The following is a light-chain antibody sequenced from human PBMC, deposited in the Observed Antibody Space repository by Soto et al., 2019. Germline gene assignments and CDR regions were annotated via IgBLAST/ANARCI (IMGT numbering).Light chain of an antibody. CDR3: QQYNNWPL. Sequence: EIVMTQSPATLSVSPGERATLSCRASQSVSSNLAWYQQKPGQAPRLLIYGPSTRATGIPARFSGSGSGTELTLTISSLQSEDFAVYYCQQYNNWPLFGPGTKVDIK. CDR1: QSVSSN. CDR2: GPS. J-gene: IGKJ3*01. V-gene: IGKV3-15*01.